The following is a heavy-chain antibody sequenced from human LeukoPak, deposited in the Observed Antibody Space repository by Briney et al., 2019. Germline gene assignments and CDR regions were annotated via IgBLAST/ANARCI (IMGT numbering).Heavy chain of an antibody. V-gene: IGHV4-4*07. CDR2: IYTSGIT. CDR1: GGSISSYY. J-gene: IGHJ4*01. D-gene: IGHD3-22*01. Sequence: KSSETLSLTCTVSGGSISSYYWTWIRQPAGKGLEWIGRIYTSGITNYNPSLKSRVTMSVDTSKNQFSLKLSSVTAADTAVYYCARDLAYYDSSPPQWGQGTLVTVSS. CDR3: ARDLAYYDSSPPQ.